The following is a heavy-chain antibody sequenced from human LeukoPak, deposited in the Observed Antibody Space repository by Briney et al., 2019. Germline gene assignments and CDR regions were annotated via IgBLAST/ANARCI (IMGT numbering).Heavy chain of an antibody. CDR2: IIPIFGTA. J-gene: IGHJ1*01. D-gene: IGHD3-22*01. CDR3: AGTYYYDSSGYK. Sequence: SVKVSCKASGDTFSSYAISWVRQAPGQGLEWMGGIIPIFGTANYAQKFQGRVTITTDESTSTAYMELSSLRSEDTAVYYCAGTYYYDSSGYKWGQGTLVTVSS. CDR1: GDTFSSYA. V-gene: IGHV1-69*05.